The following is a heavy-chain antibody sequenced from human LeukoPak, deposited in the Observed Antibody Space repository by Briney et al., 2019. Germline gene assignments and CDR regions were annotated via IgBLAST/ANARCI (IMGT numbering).Heavy chain of an antibody. CDR3: ARVHPDGYSAY. V-gene: IGHV4-59*01. CDR2: IHYSGST. D-gene: IGHD5-24*01. CDR1: GGSIISYY. Sequence: PSETLSLTCTVSGGSIISYYWSWIRQPPGKGLEWIGYIHYSGSTKYNPSLKSRVTISVDTSNNHFSLKLSSVAAADTAVYFCARVHPDGYSAYCGQGILVTVSS. J-gene: IGHJ4*02.